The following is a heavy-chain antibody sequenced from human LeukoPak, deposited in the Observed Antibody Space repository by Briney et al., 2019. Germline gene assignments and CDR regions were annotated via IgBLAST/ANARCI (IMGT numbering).Heavy chain of an antibody. Sequence: PGGSLRLSCAASGFTFSSYSMNWVRQAPGKGLEWVSSIDFTSRYICNADSVKGRFTTSRDNAKNSLDLQMNSLKVEDTAVYYCATPAAGPGAEYSLYWGQGTLVIVSS. CDR3: ATPAAGPGAEYSLY. J-gene: IGHJ1*01. CDR1: GFTFSSYS. V-gene: IGHV3-21*01. D-gene: IGHD6-13*01. CDR2: IDFTSRYI.